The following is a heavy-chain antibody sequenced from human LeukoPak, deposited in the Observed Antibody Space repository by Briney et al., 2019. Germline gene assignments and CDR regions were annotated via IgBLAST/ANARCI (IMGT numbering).Heavy chain of an antibody. CDR1: GGSISSSSYY. CDR3: ARARYDFWSGYPFDY. V-gene: IGHV4-39*07. D-gene: IGHD3-3*01. Sequence: PSETLSLTCTVSGGSISSSSYYWGWIRQPPGKGLEWIGSIYYSGSTYYNPSLKSRVTTSVDTSKNQFSLKLSSVTAADMAVYYCARARYDFWSGYPFDYWGQGTLVTVSS. CDR2: IYYSGST. J-gene: IGHJ4*02.